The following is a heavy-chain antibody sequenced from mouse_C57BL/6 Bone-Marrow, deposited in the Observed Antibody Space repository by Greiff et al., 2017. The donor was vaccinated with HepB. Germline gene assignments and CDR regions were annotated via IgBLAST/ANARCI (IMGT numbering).Heavy chain of an antibody. J-gene: IGHJ3*01. D-gene: IGHD1-1*01. CDR2: IYPVSGET. V-gene: IGHV1-11*01. Sequence: QVHVKQSGAELASPGASVTLSCKASGYTFTDHIMNWVKKRPGQGLEWIGRIYPVSGETNYNQKFMGKATFSVDRSSSTVYMVLNSLTSEDPAVYYCGRSYGSREALAYWGQGTLVTVSA. CDR1: GYTFTDHI. CDR3: GRSYGSREALAY.